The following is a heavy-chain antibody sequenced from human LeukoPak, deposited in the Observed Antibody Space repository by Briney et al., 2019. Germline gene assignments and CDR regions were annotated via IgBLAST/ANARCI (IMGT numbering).Heavy chain of an antibody. CDR2: IYYNGDT. V-gene: IGHV4-59*13. J-gene: IGHJ4*02. CDR3: ARNNHYDGSPYRLDF. D-gene: IGHD3-22*01. Sequence: SETLSLTCTVSGGSISTDYWNWIRQSPVKGLEWIGYIYYNGDTNYNPSLKSRVSMSVDTSKNQFSLKLHSVTAADTAVYYCARNNHYDGSPYRLDFWGQGTLVTVSS. CDR1: GGSISTDY.